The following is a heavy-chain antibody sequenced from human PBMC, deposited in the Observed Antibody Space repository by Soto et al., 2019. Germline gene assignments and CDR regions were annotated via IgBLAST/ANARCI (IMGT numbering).Heavy chain of an antibody. Sequence: PSETLSLTCAVSGGSISSSNWWSWVRQPPGKGLEWIGEIYHSGSTNYNPSLKSRVTISVDKSKNQFSLKLSSVTAADTAVYYCARVLWFGELLPYYYYYGMDVWGQGTTVTVSS. CDR3: ARVLWFGELLPYYYYYGMDV. CDR1: GGSISSSNW. J-gene: IGHJ6*02. CDR2: IYHSGST. V-gene: IGHV4-4*02. D-gene: IGHD3-10*01.